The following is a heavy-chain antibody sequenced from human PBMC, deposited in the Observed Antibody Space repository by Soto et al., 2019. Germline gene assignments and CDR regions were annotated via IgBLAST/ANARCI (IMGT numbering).Heavy chain of an antibody. CDR3: ARDRIAVAALDS. J-gene: IGHJ4*02. CDR2: IISDGSGT. V-gene: IGHV3-74*01. Sequence: GGPLRLSCAASGFTFSGYWMHWVRQVPGKGLMWVSRIISDGSGTSYADSVKGRFTISRDNARNTLYLQMNSLRAEDTAVYYCARDRIAVAALDSWGQGTLVTVSS. CDR1: GFTFSGYW. D-gene: IGHD6-19*01.